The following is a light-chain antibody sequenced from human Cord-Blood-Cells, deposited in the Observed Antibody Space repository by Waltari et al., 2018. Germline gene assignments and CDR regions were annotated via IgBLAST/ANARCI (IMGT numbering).Light chain of an antibody. CDR2: EGS. J-gene: IGLJ3*02. CDR3: SSYTSSSTRV. Sequence: QPALTQPAPVLGPPGKPTTLPRTGTSSDFGGFNYAPWYQQHPGKAPKLMIYEGSNRPSGVSNRFSGSKSGNTASLTISGLQAEDEADYYCSSYTSSSTRVFGGGTKLTVL. CDR1: SSDFGGFNY. V-gene: IGLV2-14*01.